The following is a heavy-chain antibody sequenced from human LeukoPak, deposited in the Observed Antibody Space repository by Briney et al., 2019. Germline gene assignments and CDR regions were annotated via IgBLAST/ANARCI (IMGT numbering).Heavy chain of an antibody. CDR3: ARVNYYEDY. CDR2: IYTSGST. D-gene: IGHD3-22*01. J-gene: IGHJ4*02. Sequence: SQTLSLTCTVSGGSISSGGYFWSWIRQPAGKGLEWIGRIYTSGSTNYNPSLKSRVTISVDTSKNQFSLKLSSVTAADTAVYYCARVNYYEDYWGQGTLVTVSS. V-gene: IGHV4-61*02. CDR1: GGSISSGGYF.